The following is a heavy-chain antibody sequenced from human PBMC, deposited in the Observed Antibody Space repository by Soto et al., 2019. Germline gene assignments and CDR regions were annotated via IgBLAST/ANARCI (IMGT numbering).Heavy chain of an antibody. CDR1: GGFVSSGSYY. CDR2: IYYSGST. CDR3: AALPFYDFYAQPYYFDY. D-gene: IGHD3-3*01. J-gene: IGHJ4*02. Sequence: SETLSLTYAVYGGFVSSGSYYWSWIRQPPGKGLEWIGYIYYSGSTNYNPSLKSRVTISVDTSKNQFSLKLSSVTAADTAVYYCAALPFYDFYAQPYYFDYWGQGTLVTVSS. V-gene: IGHV4-61*01.